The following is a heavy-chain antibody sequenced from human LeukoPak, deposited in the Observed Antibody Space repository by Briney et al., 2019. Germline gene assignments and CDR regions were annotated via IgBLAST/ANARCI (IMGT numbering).Heavy chain of an antibody. CDR1: GGSFSGYY. J-gene: IGHJ6*04. D-gene: IGHD3-10*01. V-gene: IGHV4-34*01. CDR3: ARGAYRTYYYGSGSALGGMDV. Sequence: SETLSLTCAVYGGSFSGYYWSWIRQLPGKGLEWIGEINHSGSTNYNPSLKSRVTISVDTSKNQFSLKLSSVTAADTAVYYCARGAYRTYYYGSGSALGGMDVWGKGTTVTVSS. CDR2: INHSGST.